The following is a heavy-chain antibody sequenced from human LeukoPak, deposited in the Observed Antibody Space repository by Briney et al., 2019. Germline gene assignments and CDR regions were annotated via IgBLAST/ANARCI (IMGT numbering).Heavy chain of an antibody. Sequence: GGYLRLSCAASGFTFHDYAMHWVRQAPGKGLEWVWLISADGAGTYYVDSVKGRFTISRDNSKNSLYLQMNSLRTEDTALYYCGKGSSGSSARPIDYWGQGTLVTVS. CDR2: ISADGAGT. V-gene: IGHV3-43*02. J-gene: IGHJ4*02. CDR3: GKGSSGSSARPIDY. CDR1: GFTFHDYA. D-gene: IGHD3-10*01.